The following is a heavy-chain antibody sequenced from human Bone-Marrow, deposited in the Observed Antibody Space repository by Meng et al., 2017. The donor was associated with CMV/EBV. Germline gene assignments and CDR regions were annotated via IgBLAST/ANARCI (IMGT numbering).Heavy chain of an antibody. Sequence: SGYTFTSYGISWVRQATGQGIEWMGWISAYNGNTKYAQKLQGRVTMTTDTSTSTAYMELRSLRSDDTAVYYCARDGGVEWELLELEYWGQGTLVTVSS. V-gene: IGHV1-18*01. CDR2: ISAYNGNT. J-gene: IGHJ4*02. CDR3: ARDGGVEWELLELEY. CDR1: GYTFTSYG. D-gene: IGHD1-26*01.